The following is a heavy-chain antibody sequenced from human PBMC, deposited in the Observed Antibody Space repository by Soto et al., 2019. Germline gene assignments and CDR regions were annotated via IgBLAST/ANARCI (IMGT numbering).Heavy chain of an antibody. V-gene: IGHV4-30-4*01. J-gene: IGHJ4*02. Sequence: PSETLSLTCTVSGGSISSYYWGWIRQPPGKGLEWIGYIYYSGSTYYNPSLKSRVTISVDTSKNQFSLKLSSVTAADTAVYYCARDNHDYGDYFDYWGQGTLVTVSS. CDR3: ARDNHDYGDYFDY. D-gene: IGHD4-17*01. CDR1: GGSISSYY. CDR2: IYYSGST.